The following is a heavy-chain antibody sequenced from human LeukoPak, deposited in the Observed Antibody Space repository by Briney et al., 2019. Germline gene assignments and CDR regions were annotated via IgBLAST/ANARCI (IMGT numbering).Heavy chain of an antibody. CDR3: ARKKGGYDFGYYYYYMDV. CDR2: IYYSGST. J-gene: IGHJ6*03. V-gene: IGHV4-59*12. D-gene: IGHD5-12*01. Sequence: PSETLSLTCTVSGGSISSYYWSWIRQPPGKGLEWIGYIYYSGSTYYNPSLKSRVTISVGTSKNQFSLKLSSVTAADTAVYYCARKKGGYDFGYYYYYMDVWGKGTTVTVSS. CDR1: GGSISSYY.